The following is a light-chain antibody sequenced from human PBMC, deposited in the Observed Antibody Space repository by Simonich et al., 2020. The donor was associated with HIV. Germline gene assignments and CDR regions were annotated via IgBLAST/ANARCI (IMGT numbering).Light chain of an antibody. J-gene: IGLJ3*02. V-gene: IGLV2-14*01. Sequence: QSALTQPASVSGSPGQSITISCTGTSSDVGDNYVSWYQQYPGKAPKLMIYDVTNRPSGVSNRFSGSKSGNTASLTISGLQAEDEADYYCSSYTSYSTWVFGGGTKLTVL. CDR1: SSDVGDNY. CDR2: DVT. CDR3: SSYTSYSTWV.